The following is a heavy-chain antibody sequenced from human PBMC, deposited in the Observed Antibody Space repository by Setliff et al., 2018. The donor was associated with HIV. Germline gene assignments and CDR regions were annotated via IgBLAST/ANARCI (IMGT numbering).Heavy chain of an antibody. CDR3: ARASSDIPGVDSNYFDY. CDR2: ISGSDGST. CDR1: GFRFRSYW. V-gene: IGHV3-23*01. D-gene: IGHD2-2*01. Sequence: GGSLRLSCAASGFRFRSYWMSWVRQAPGKGLEWVSSISGSDGSTFYADSVKGRFTISRDDSKNTLYLQMNTLRAEDTAVYYCARASSDIPGVDSNYFDYWGPGTLVTVSS. J-gene: IGHJ4*02.